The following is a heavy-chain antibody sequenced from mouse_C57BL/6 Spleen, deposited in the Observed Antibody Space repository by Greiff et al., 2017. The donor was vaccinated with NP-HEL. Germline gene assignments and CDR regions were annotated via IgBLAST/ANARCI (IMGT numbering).Heavy chain of an antibody. CDR2: IHPNSGST. Sequence: VQLQQPGAELVKPGASVKLSCKASGYTFTSYWMHWVKQRPGQGLEWIGMIHPNSGSTNYNEKFKSKATLTVDKSSSTAYMQLSSLTSEDSAVYYGASLTRVVARGYYAMDYWGQGTSVTVSS. V-gene: IGHV1-64*01. CDR3: ASLTRVVARGYYAMDY. CDR1: GYTFTSYW. J-gene: IGHJ4*01. D-gene: IGHD1-1*01.